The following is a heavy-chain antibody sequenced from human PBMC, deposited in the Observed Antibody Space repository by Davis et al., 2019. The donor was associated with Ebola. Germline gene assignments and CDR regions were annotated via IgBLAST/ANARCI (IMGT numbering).Heavy chain of an antibody. CDR1: GGTFSSYA. J-gene: IGHJ6*03. D-gene: IGHD6-13*01. CDR3: ARDLEGRDGDSWSYYYFYMDV. V-gene: IGHV1-2*02. CDR2: INPNSGGT. Sequence: ASVKVSCKASGGTFSSYAISWVRQAPGQGLEWMGWINPNSGGTNYAQKFQGRVTMTRDTSISTAYMELSRLRSGDTAVYYCARDLEGRDGDSWSYYYFYMDVWGKGTTVTVSS.